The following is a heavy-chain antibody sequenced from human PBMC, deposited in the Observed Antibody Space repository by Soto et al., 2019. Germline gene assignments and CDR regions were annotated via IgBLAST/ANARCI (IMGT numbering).Heavy chain of an antibody. CDR3: ARALRDYGDDNYYYYYYMDV. J-gene: IGHJ6*03. Sequence: SETLSLTCTVSGGSISSYYWSWIRQPPGKGLEWIGYIYYSGSTNYNPSLKSRVTISVDTSKNQFSLKLSSVTAADTAVYYCARALRDYGDDNYYYYYYMDVWGKGTTVTVSS. CDR1: GGSISSYY. CDR2: IYYSGST. V-gene: IGHV4-59*01. D-gene: IGHD4-17*01.